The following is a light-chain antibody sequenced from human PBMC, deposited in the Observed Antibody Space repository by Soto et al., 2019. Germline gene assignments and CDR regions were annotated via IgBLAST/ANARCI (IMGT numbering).Light chain of an antibody. CDR2: DVT. V-gene: IGLV2-14*03. CDR1: STDIGRYND. CDR3: CSYTSGSLNVV. Sequence: QSALTQPASVSGYPGQSITISCTGTSTDIGRYNDVSWYQQHPGKAPKLMIYDVTNRPSGISNRFSGSKSGNTASLTISGLPAEEEVDYYSCSYTSGSLNVVFGGGTKLTVL. J-gene: IGLJ2*01.